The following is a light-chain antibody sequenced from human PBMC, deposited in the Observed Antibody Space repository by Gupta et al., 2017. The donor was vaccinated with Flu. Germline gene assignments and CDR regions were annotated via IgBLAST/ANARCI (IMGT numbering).Light chain of an antibody. J-gene: IGLJ3*02. V-gene: IGLV3-21*02. Sequence: GETARITGGGNNIGSKSVHWYQQRPGQAPLLVFEDDANRPSGIPERFSGSYSANTATPTISRVEAGDEADDYWHEWDSSSDHCVFGGGTKLTVL. CDR1: NIGSKS. CDR2: DDA. CDR3: HEWDSSSDHCV.